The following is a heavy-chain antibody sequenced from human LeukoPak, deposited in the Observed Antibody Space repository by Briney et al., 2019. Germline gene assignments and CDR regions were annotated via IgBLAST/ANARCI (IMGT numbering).Heavy chain of an antibody. CDR1: GYTFTSYG. CDR3: ASSGRYSGYDNWFDP. Sequence: GASVKVSCKASGYTFTSYGISWVRQAPGQGLEWMGWISAYNGNTNYAQKLQGRVTMTTDTSTSTAYMELRSLRSDDTAVYYCASSGRYSGYDNWFDPWGQGTLVTVSS. V-gene: IGHV1-18*01. D-gene: IGHD5-12*01. J-gene: IGHJ5*02. CDR2: ISAYNGNT.